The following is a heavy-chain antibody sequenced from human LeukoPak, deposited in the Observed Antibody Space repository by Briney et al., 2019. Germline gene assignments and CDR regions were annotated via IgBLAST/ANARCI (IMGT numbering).Heavy chain of an antibody. CDR3: ERHYDSSGYYFPYYYYYMDV. Sequence: ASVKVSCKASGYTFTSYGISWVRQAPGQGLEWMGWISAYNGNTNYAQKLQGRVTMTTDTSTSTAYMELRSLRSDDTAVYYCERHYDSSGYYFPYYYYYMDVWGKGTTVTVSS. J-gene: IGHJ6*03. CDR2: ISAYNGNT. V-gene: IGHV1-18*01. CDR1: GYTFTSYG. D-gene: IGHD3-22*01.